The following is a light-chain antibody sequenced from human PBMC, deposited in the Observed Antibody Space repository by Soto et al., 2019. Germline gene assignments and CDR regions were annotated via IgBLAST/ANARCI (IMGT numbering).Light chain of an antibody. CDR2: GTS. Sequence: DIVLTQSPGTLSLSPGERATLSCRASQSVSSTYLAWYQQKPGQAPRLLIYGTSSRATGIPDRFSGSGSGTEFTLTISSPQSEDSGVYYCQQYNKWPAEITFGQGTRLEIK. J-gene: IGKJ5*01. CDR1: QSVSSTY. V-gene: IGKV3D-15*01. CDR3: QQYNKWPAEIT.